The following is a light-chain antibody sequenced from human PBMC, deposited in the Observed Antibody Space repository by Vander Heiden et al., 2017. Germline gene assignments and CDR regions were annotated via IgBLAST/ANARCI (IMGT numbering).Light chain of an antibody. V-gene: IGLV1-51*01. J-gene: IGLJ3*02. CDR2: DND. CDR1: SSNIGKSF. Sequence: QSVLTQPLSVSAAPGQKVTISCSGSSSNIGKSFVSWYQQFRVTAPKLLIYDNDERPSGTPARFSGSKSCTSATLDITGLQTGDEADYYCGTWDSCLRVGVFGTGTKLTVL. CDR3: GTWDSCLRVGV.